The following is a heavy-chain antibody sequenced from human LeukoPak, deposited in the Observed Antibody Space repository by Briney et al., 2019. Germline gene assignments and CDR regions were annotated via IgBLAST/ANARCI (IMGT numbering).Heavy chain of an antibody. CDR3: ARHLRTTFDY. CDR1: GYTFADYY. V-gene: IGHV1-2*02. D-gene: IGHD4-17*01. J-gene: IGHJ4*02. Sequence: ASVKVSCKASGYTFADYYMYWVRQAPGQGPEWMGWINPKSGDSGYAQKFRGRVTITRDTSISTAYMELSSLRSDDTAVYYCARHLRTTFDYWGQGTLVTVSS. CDR2: INPKSGDS.